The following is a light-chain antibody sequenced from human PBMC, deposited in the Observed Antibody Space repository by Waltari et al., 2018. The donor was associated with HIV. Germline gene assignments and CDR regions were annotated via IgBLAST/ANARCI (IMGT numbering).Light chain of an antibody. CDR3: TSYAGSNNLV. Sequence: QSALTQPPSASGSPGQSVTISCTGTSSDVGDNNNVSWYQQHPGKAPKVMIYEVSKRPSGVPGRFSGSKSGNTASLTVSGLQAEDEADYFCTSYAGSNNLVFGGGTKLTVL. V-gene: IGLV2-8*01. CDR2: EVS. J-gene: IGLJ2*01. CDR1: SSDVGDNNN.